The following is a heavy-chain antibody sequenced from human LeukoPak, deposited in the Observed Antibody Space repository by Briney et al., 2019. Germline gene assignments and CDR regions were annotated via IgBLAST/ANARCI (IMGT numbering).Heavy chain of an antibody. J-gene: IGHJ4*02. CDR3: ARGSAALYYFDF. CDR2: IWYDGSDI. V-gene: IGHV3-33*01. CDR1: GFTFSSYG. Sequence: PGGSLRLSCAASGFTFSSYGMHWVRQAPGKGLEWVALIWYDGSDIYYADSVKSRFIFSRDNSNNTLYLQMNTLRAEDTAVYYCARGSAALYYFDFWGQGTLVTVSS. D-gene: IGHD2-2*01.